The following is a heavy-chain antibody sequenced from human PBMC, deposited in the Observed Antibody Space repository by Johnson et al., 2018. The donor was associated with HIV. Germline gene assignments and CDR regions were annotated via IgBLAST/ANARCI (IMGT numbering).Heavy chain of an antibody. Sequence: VQLVESGGGLNRPGGSLRLSCAASGFTVSSNYMSWVRQAPGKGLEWVGRIKSKTDGGTTDYAAPVKGRFTISRDDSKNTLYLQMNSLKTEDTAVYYCTTGYSGSYLGAFDIWGQGTMVTVSS. CDR1: GFTVSSNY. J-gene: IGHJ3*02. CDR2: IKSKTDGGTT. CDR3: TTGYSGSYLGAFDI. V-gene: IGHV3-15*01. D-gene: IGHD1-26*01.